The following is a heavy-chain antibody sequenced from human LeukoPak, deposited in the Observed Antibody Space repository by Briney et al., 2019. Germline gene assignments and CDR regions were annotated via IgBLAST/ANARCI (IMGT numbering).Heavy chain of an antibody. CDR3: ARDGYSGSDAL. D-gene: IGHD5-12*01. V-gene: IGHV4-59*01. J-gene: IGHJ4*02. CDR2: IYYSGST. Sequence: SETLSLTCTVSGGSISNYYWNWIRQPPGKGLEWIGYIYYSGSTNYNPSLKSRVTISVDTSQNQFSLKLSSVTAADTAVYYCARDGYSGSDALWGQGTLVTVSS. CDR1: GGSISNYY.